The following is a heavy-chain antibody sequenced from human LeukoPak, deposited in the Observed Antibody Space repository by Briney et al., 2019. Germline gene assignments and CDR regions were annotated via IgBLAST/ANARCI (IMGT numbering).Heavy chain of an antibody. J-gene: IGHJ3*02. D-gene: IGHD3-16*01. V-gene: IGHV3-33*01. CDR1: GFTFSSYG. Sequence: PGGSLRLSCAASGFTFSSYGMHWVRQAPGKGLEWVAVIWYDGSNKYYADSVKGRFTISRDNSKNTLYLQMNSLRAEDTAVYYCARVYGPLGAFDIWGQGTMVTVSS. CDR3: ARVYGPLGAFDI. CDR2: IWYDGSNK.